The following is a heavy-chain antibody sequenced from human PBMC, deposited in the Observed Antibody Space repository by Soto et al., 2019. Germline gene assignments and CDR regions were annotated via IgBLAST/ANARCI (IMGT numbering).Heavy chain of an antibody. CDR3: ARDPGAAAIWSLDF. D-gene: IGHD6-25*01. J-gene: IGHJ4*02. CDR2: ISGYNGDT. V-gene: IGHV1-18*01. Sequence: QVQLVQSGAEVKEAGASVKVSCKTSGYTYLGYGITWVRRAPGQGLEWVGWISGYNGDTKYAKKFQGRVAMTTDTSTSTAYMELRSLRFDDTAVYYCARDPGAAAIWSLDFWGQGTLVTVSS. CDR1: GYTYLGYG.